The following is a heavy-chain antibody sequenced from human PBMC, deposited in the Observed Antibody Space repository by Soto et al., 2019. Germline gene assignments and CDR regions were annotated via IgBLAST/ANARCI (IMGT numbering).Heavy chain of an antibody. D-gene: IGHD3-10*01. CDR2: INHSGST. CDR1: GGSFSGYY. V-gene: IGHV4-34*01. J-gene: IGHJ6*02. Sequence: QVQLQQWSAGLLKPSETLSLTCAVYGGSFSGYYWSWIRQPPGKGLEWIGEINHSGSTNYNPSLKSRVTISVDTSKNQFSLKLSSVTAADTAVYYCARRVLWFGELLAPRGDYGMDVWGQGTTVTVSS. CDR3: ARRVLWFGELLAPRGDYGMDV.